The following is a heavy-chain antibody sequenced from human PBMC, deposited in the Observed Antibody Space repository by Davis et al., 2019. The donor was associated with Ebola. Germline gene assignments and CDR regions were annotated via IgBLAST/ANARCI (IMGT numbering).Heavy chain of an antibody. CDR2: ISGSGGST. J-gene: IGHJ4*02. D-gene: IGHD6-19*01. V-gene: IGHV3-23*01. Sequence: PGGSLRLSCVASGFTFSSYAMSWVRQAPGKGLEWVSAISGSGGSTYYADSVKGRFTISRDNSKNTLYLQMNSLRAEDTAVYYCAKPRQYSSGWFSYWGQGTLVTVSS. CDR3: AKPRQYSSGWFSY. CDR1: GFTFSSYA.